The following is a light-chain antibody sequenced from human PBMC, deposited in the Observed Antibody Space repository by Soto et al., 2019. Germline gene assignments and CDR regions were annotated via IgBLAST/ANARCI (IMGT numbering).Light chain of an antibody. CDR2: EVS. CDR1: SSDVGGYNY. J-gene: IGLJ1*01. Sequence: QSVLTQPASVSGSPGQSITISCTGTSSDVGGYNYVSWYQQHPGKAPKLMIYEVSNRPSGVSNRFSGSKSGNTASLTISGLQAEDEADYYCNSYTSSFNYAFGSGTKVTVL. V-gene: IGLV2-14*01. CDR3: NSYTSSFNYA.